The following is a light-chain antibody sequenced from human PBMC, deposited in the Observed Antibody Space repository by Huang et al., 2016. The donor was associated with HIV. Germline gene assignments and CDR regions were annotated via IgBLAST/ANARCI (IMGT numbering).Light chain of an antibody. Sequence: EVVMTQSPATLSMSPGETATLSCRASRSVRNNLAWYQQKPGQAPRPLINGAANRATGIPDRFSGSGSGTEFTLTISSLQSEDFAVYYCQQYNNWPPWTFGQGTKVEIK. CDR3: QQYNNWPPWT. CDR1: RSVRNN. CDR2: GAA. V-gene: IGKV3-15*01. J-gene: IGKJ1*01.